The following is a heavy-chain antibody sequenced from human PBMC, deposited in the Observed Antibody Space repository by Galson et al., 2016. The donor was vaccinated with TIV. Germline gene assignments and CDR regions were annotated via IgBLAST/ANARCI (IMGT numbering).Heavy chain of an antibody. Sequence: SLRLSCAASGFSFNFYTMTWVRQAPGKGLEWVSGVIPSCAKTYYAHSFKGRFSISRDKSKSTLYLLLNSLRVEDTAIYYCAKPGKSGDYSWDAFDVWGQGTMVTVSS. CDR3: AKPGKSGDYSWDAFDV. J-gene: IGHJ3*01. V-gene: IGHV3-23*01. CDR1: GFSFNFYT. CDR2: VIPSCAKT. D-gene: IGHD1-26*01.